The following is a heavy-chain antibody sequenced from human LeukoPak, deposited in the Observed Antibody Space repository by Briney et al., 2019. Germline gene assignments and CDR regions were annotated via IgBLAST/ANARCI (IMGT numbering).Heavy chain of an antibody. J-gene: IGHJ4*02. Sequence: SETLSLTCTVSGASISNYYWTWIRQPAGERLEWIGRIYSSGNTNYNPSLKSRVTMSLDTSKNQFSLRLSSVTAADTAVYYCARARGGGGSYGHFDYWGQGTLITVSS. CDR1: GASISNYY. V-gene: IGHV4-4*07. CDR3: ARARGGGGSYGHFDY. D-gene: IGHD2-21*02. CDR2: IYSSGNT.